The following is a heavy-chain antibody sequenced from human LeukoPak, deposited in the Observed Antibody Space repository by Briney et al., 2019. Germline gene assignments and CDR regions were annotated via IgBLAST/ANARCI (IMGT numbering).Heavy chain of an antibody. V-gene: IGHV3-7*01. CDR2: MSEDGNEI. D-gene: IGHD5-24*01. CDR1: GFIFSDFS. CDR3: ARDPTGWDGYNSRHCRGNECYY. Sequence: GGSLSLSCTVSGFIFSDFSMSWVRQAPGKGLEWVAKMSEDGNEIFYVDSVKGRFTISRDNTKKSLYLQLNSLRPEDSAVYYCARDPTGWDGYNSRHCRGNECYYWGQGTLVTVSS. J-gene: IGHJ4*02.